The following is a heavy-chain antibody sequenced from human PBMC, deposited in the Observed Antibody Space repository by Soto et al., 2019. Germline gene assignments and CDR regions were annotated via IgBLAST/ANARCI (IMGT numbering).Heavy chain of an antibody. CDR1: GGSISSGGYS. D-gene: IGHD5-18*01. CDR3: ARGIQLGLYLDY. J-gene: IGHJ4*02. Sequence: SSETLSLTCAVSGGSISSGGYSWSWIRQPPGKGLEWIGYIYHSGSTYYNTSLKSRVTISVDRSKNQFSLKLSSVTAADTAVYYCARGIQLGLYLDYWGQGTLVTVSS. V-gene: IGHV4-30-2*01. CDR2: IYHSGST.